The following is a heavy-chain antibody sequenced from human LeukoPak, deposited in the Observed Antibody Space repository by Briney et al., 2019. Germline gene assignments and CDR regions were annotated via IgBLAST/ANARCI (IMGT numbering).Heavy chain of an antibody. Sequence: SEALSLTCAVYGGSFSGYYWSWIRQPPGKGLEWIGEINHSGSTNYNPSLKSRVTISVDTSKNQFSLKLSSVTAADTAVYYCARGGGRYSSSWYRLDYWGQGTLVIVSS. D-gene: IGHD6-13*01. J-gene: IGHJ4*02. CDR1: GGSFSGYY. CDR2: INHSGST. V-gene: IGHV4-34*01. CDR3: ARGGGRYSSSWYRLDY.